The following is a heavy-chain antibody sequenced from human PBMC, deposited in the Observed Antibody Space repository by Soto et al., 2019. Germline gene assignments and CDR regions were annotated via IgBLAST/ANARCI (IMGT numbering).Heavy chain of an antibody. CDR1: GGSISSGYY. D-gene: IGHD3-16*01. CDR2: IYHSGST. CDR3: ARESGITFGGVIAPFDY. Sequence: SETLSLTCTVSGGSISSGYYWGWIRQPPGKGLEWIGSIYHSGSTYYNPSLKSRVTISVDTSKNQFSLKLSSVTAADTAVYYCARESGITFGGVIAPFDYWGQGTLVTVSS. V-gene: IGHV4-38-2*02. J-gene: IGHJ4*02.